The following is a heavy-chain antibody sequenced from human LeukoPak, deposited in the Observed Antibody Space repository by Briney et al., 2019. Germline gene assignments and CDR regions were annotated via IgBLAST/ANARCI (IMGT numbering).Heavy chain of an antibody. CDR2: INQSGST. J-gene: IGHJ4*02. D-gene: IGHD2-21*01. Sequence: SETLSLSCAVYGGSFSGYYWSWIRQPPGKGLEWIGEINQSGSTYYSPSLESRVTISVDTSKNQFSLNLSSVTAADTAVYYCARQALWFFDHWGQGTLVTVSS. CDR3: ARQALWFFDH. V-gene: IGHV4-34*01. CDR1: GGSFSGYY.